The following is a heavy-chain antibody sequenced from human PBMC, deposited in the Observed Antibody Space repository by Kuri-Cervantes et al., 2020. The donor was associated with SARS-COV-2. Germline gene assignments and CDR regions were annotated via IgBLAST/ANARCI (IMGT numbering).Heavy chain of an antibody. CDR1: GGSISSYY. CDR3: ARVSSGWYSRLFDY. D-gene: IGHD6-19*01. Sequence: SETLSLTCTVSGGSISSYYWSWIRKPPGKGLEWIGYIYYSGSTNYNPSLESRVSISVDTSKNKFSLKLRSVTAADTAVYYCARVSSGWYSRLFDYWGQGTLATVSS. V-gene: IGHV4-59*01. CDR2: IYYSGST. J-gene: IGHJ4*02.